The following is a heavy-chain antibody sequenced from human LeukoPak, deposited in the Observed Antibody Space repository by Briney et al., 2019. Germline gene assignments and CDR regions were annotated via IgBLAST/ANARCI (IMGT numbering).Heavy chain of an antibody. V-gene: IGHV4-38-2*02. CDR2: SGST. CDR3: ARAELRFLEQVGY. D-gene: IGHD3-3*01. J-gene: IGHJ4*02. Sequence: SETLSLTCTVSGYSICSGYYWGWIRQPPGKGLEWIGSGSTYYNPSLKSRVTISVDTSKNQFSLKLSSVTAADTAVYYCARAELRFLEQVGYGGQGTLVTVSS. CDR1: GYSICSGYY.